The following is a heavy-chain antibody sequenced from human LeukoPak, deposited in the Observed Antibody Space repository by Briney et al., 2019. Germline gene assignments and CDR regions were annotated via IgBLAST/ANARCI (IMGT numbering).Heavy chain of an antibody. CDR3: AKDGTSYYYIYY. Sequence: GGSLRLSCAASGFTVSSNYMNWVRQAPGKGLEWVSVIYSGGSTYYADSVKGRFTISRDNSKNTLYLQMNSLRAEDTAVYYCAKDGTSYYYIYYWGQGTLVTVSS. J-gene: IGHJ4*02. CDR2: IYSGGST. CDR1: GFTVSSNY. V-gene: IGHV3-53*01. D-gene: IGHD2/OR15-2a*01.